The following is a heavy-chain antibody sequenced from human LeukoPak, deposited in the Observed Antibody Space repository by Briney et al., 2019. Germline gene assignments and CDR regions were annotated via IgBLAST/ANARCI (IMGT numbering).Heavy chain of an antibody. Sequence: SETLSLTCTVSGGSIRSYYWGWIRQPPGKGLEWIGYIHYSESTKYNPSLKSRVTMSVDTSKNQFSLKLSSVTAADTAVYYCASRSGSFSDALDIWGQGTLVAVSS. D-gene: IGHD3-10*01. J-gene: IGHJ3*02. V-gene: IGHV4-59*08. CDR3: ASRSGSFSDALDI. CDR1: GGSIRSYY. CDR2: IHYSEST.